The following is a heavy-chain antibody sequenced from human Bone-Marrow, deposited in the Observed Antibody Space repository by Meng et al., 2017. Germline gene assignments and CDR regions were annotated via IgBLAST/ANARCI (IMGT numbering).Heavy chain of an antibody. CDR2: IKEDGSEK. J-gene: IGHJ6*02. Sequence: GESLKISCAASGFTFSNYWMTWVRQAPGKGLEWVANIKEDGSEKFYVDSVKGRFTISRDNAANSLYLQMNSLRAEDTAVYYCARVNWGFTLKYYYYGMDVWGQGTTVTVSS. CDR3: ARVNWGFTLKYYYYGMDV. V-gene: IGHV3-7*01. D-gene: IGHD7-27*01. CDR1: GFTFSNYW.